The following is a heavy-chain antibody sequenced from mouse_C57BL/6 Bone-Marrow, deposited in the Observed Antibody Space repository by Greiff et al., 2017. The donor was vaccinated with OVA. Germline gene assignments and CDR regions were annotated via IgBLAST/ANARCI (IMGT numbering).Heavy chain of an antibody. D-gene: IGHD1-1*01. Sequence: EVQGEESGGDLVKPGGSLKLSCAASGFTFSSYGMSWVRQTPDKRLEWVATISSGGSYTYYPDSVKGRFTISRDNAKNTLYLQMSSLKSEDTAMYYCARHYYGSSYDWGKGTTLTVSS. J-gene: IGHJ2*01. CDR3: ARHYYGSSYD. CDR2: ISSGGSYT. CDR1: GFTFSSYG. V-gene: IGHV5-6*01.